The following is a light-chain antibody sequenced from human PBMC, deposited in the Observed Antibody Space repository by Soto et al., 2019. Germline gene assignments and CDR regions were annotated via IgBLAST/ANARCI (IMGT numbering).Light chain of an antibody. CDR1: QGISSY. Sequence: DIQLTQSPSFLSASVGDRVTITCRASQGISSYLAWYQQKPGKAPKLLIYVASTLQSGVPSRFSGSGSGTEFTLTIGSLQPEDVATYYCLQYSSHSWTFGQGTKVDIK. V-gene: IGKV1-9*01. J-gene: IGKJ1*01. CDR2: VAS. CDR3: LQYSSHSWT.